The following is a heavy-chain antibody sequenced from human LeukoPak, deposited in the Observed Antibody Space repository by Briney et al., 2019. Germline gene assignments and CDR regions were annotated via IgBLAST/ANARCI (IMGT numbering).Heavy chain of an antibody. CDR1: GGSFINYY. Sequence: SETLSLTGAVYGGSFINYYMSWIRQPPGKGLEWIGEINDSGRINYNPSLMSRVTVSVDTSKNQFSLRLTSVTATDTAVYYCARRWNYGRNYYIDVWGNGATVSVSS. V-gene: IGHV4-34*01. CDR3: ARRWNYGRNYYIDV. J-gene: IGHJ6*03. D-gene: IGHD1-7*01. CDR2: INDSGRI.